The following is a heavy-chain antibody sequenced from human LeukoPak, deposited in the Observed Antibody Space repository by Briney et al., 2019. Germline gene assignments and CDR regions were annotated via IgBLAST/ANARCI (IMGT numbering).Heavy chain of an antibody. CDR1: GFTFDDYA. D-gene: IGHD6-19*01. V-gene: IGHV3-9*01. CDR3: AKDITRMVAGKDY. Sequence: GRSLRLSCAASGFTFDDYAMRWVRQAPGKGLEWVSGISWNSGSIGYADSVKGRFTISRDNAKNSLYLQMNSLRAEDTALYYCAKDITRMVAGKDYWGQGTLVTVSS. J-gene: IGHJ4*02. CDR2: ISWNSGSI.